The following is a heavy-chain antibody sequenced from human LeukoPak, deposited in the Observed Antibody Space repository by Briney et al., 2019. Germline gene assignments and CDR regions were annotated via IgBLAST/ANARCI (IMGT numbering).Heavy chain of an antibody. Sequence: GASVNVSCKASGYTFTGHYMHWVRQAPGQGLEWMGWINANSGGTNYVQKFQGRVTMTRDTSISTAYMELSRLRSDDTAVYYCARERPNSSSWYARWFDPWGQGTLVTVSS. J-gene: IGHJ5*02. CDR2: INANSGGT. V-gene: IGHV1-2*02. CDR3: ARERPNSSSWYARWFDP. CDR1: GYTFTGHY. D-gene: IGHD6-13*01.